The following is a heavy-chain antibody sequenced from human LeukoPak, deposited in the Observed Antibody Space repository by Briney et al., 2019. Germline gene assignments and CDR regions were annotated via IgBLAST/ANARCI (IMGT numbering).Heavy chain of an antibody. Sequence: PGGSLRLSCAASGLSFSSYATSWVRQAPGKGLEWVSAVSGTSTNTYYSDSVKGRFTISRDNSQNTLYLQMNNLEGGDTAVYYCAKGAAVAGTLYFQHWGQGTLVTVSS. J-gene: IGHJ1*01. CDR2: VSGTSTNT. CDR3: AKGAAVAGTLYFQH. V-gene: IGHV3-23*01. CDR1: GLSFSSYA. D-gene: IGHD6-19*01.